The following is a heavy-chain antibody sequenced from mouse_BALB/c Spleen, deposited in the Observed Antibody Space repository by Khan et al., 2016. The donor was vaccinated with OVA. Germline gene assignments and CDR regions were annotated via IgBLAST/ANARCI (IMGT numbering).Heavy chain of an antibody. V-gene: IGHV3-2*02. D-gene: IGHD1-2*01. CDR2: ISYSGGT. CDR1: GYSITSGYA. CDR3: ARGNYYGYDIDY. Sequence: EVKLLESGPGLVKPSQSLSLTCTVTGYSITSGYAWNWIRQFPGNKLEWMGYISYSGGTSYNPSLKSRISITRDTSKNQFFLQWKYANTEDTATCYCARGNYYGYDIDYWGQGTTLTVSS. J-gene: IGHJ2*01.